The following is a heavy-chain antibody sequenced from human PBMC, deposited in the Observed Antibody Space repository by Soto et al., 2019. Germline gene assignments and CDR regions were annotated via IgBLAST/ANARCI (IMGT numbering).Heavy chain of an antibody. J-gene: IGHJ4*02. CDR2: VSSNGGTT. V-gene: IGHV3-64D*06. Sequence: GGSLRLSCSASGFTFSSYAMNWVRQAPGKGLEYVSPVSSNGGTTYYADSVKGRFTISRDNSKNTLYLQMSTLTAEDTAVYYCVKDGTPYDFWSGYFSNFDYWGQGTLVTVSS. CDR3: VKDGTPYDFWSGYFSNFDY. D-gene: IGHD3-3*01. CDR1: GFTFSSYA.